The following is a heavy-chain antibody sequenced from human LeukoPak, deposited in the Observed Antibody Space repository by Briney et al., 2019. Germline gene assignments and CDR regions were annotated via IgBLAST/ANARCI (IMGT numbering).Heavy chain of an antibody. Sequence: SVKVSCKASGGTFSSYAISWVRHAPGQGLEWMGGIIPIFGTANYAQKFQGRVTITADESTSTAYMELSSLRSEDTAVYYCAGGYCSGGSCFEWYYFDYWGQGTLVTVSS. D-gene: IGHD2-15*01. V-gene: IGHV1-69*13. CDR3: AGGYCSGGSCFEWYYFDY. J-gene: IGHJ4*02. CDR1: GGTFSSYA. CDR2: IIPIFGTA.